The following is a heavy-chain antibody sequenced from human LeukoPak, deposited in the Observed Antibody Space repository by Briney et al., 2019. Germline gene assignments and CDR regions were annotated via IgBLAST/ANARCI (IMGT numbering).Heavy chain of an antibody. V-gene: IGHV1-2*02. J-gene: IGHJ4*02. CDR1: GYTFTGYY. D-gene: IGHD5-18*01. CDR3: ARGDSYGYFSFDY. CDR2: INPNSGGT. Sequence: ASVKVSCKASGYTFTGYYMHWVRQAPGQGFEWMGWINPNSGGTNYAQKFQGRVTMTRDTSISTAYMELSRLRSDDTAVYYCARGDSYGYFSFDYWGQGTLVTVSS.